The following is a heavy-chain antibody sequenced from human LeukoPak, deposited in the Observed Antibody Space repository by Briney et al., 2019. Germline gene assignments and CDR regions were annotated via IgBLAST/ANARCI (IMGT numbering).Heavy chain of an antibody. D-gene: IGHD3-9*01. Sequence: ASVKVSCKASGYTFTSYYMHWVRQAPGQGLEWMGIINPSGGSTSYAQKFQGRVTMTRDTSTSTVYMELSSLRSEDTAVYYCARVAVHSVFSTGYPFDPWGQGTLVTVST. V-gene: IGHV1-46*01. CDR2: INPSGGST. CDR1: GYTFTSYY. CDR3: ARVAVHSVFSTGYPFDP. J-gene: IGHJ5*02.